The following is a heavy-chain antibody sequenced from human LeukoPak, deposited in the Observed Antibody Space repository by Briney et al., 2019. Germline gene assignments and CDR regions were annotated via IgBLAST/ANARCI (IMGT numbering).Heavy chain of an antibody. D-gene: IGHD6-13*01. CDR3: AGGSSWYFDY. CDR1: GGSISSYY. V-gene: IGHV4-59*01. J-gene: IGHJ4*02. CDR2: IYYSGST. Sequence: SETLSLTCTVSGGSISSYYWSWIRQPPGKGLEWIGYIYYSGSTNYNPSLKSRVTISVDTSKNQFSLKLSSVTAADTAVHYCAGGSSWYFDYWGQGTLVTVSS.